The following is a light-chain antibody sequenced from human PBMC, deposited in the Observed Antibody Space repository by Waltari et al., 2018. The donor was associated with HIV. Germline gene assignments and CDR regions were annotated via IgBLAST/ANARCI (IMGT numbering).Light chain of an antibody. CDR1: QNVKNY. J-gene: IGKJ3*01. CDR2: TAT. V-gene: IGKV1-39*01. Sequence: DLHMTLSPSSLSASLRDRLDIPCHASQNVKNYVNWYQQKPGQAPKMLIQTATTLHIGVTSRFSGSGSGTEFTLTITSLQPEDFAVYFCQQSYFSPTFGPGTTVDIK. CDR3: QQSYFSPT.